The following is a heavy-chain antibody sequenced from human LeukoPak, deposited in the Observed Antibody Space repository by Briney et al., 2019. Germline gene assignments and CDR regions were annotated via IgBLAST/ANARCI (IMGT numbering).Heavy chain of an antibody. CDR3: AREGQPPYNWFDP. Sequence: ASVKVSCKASGGTFSSYAISWVRQAPGQGLEWMGGIIPIFGTANYAQKFQGRVTITADESTSTAYMEPSSLRSEDTAVYYCAREGQPPYNWFDPWGQGTLVTVSS. CDR2: IIPIFGTA. J-gene: IGHJ5*02. CDR1: GGTFSSYA. V-gene: IGHV1-69*13. D-gene: IGHD5-18*01.